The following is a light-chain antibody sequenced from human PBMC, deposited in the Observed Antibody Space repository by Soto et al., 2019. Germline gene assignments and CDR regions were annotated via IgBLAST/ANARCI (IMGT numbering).Light chain of an antibody. CDR1: QSVSSY. Sequence: EIVLTQSPATLSLSPGERATLSCRASQSVSSYLAWYQQKPGQAPRLVIYAASNRATGIPARFSGSGSGTDVTPTISSLEPEDFAVYYCQQRRNWPPLTFGGGTKVEIK. CDR2: AAS. CDR3: QQRRNWPPLT. J-gene: IGKJ4*01. V-gene: IGKV3-11*01.